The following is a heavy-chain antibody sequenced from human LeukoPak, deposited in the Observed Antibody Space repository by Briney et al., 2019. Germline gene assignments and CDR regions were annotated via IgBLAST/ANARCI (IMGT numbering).Heavy chain of an antibody. Sequence: ASVKVSCKASGYTFTSYYMHWVRQAPGQGLEWMGWINPNSGGTNYAQKFQGRVTMTRDTSISTAYMELSRLRSDDTAVYYCARVSRGFGVVITRGGNFDYWGQGTLVTVSS. CDR2: INPNSGGT. CDR1: GYTFTSYY. V-gene: IGHV1-2*02. CDR3: ARVSRGFGVVITRGGNFDY. J-gene: IGHJ4*02. D-gene: IGHD3-3*01.